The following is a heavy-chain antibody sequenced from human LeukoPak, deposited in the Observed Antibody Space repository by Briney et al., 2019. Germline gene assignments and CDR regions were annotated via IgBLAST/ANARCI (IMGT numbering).Heavy chain of an antibody. J-gene: IGHJ5*02. CDR3: ARDRGSDGSDQLDP. D-gene: IGHD3-10*01. CDR2: ICSSGST. V-gene: IGHV4-4*07. CDR1: GGSISSYC. Sequence: SETLSLTCTVSGGSISSYCWIWIRQPAGKGLEWIGRICSSGSTIYNPSLKSRVTMSLDMSNNQFSLKLSSVTAADTAVYYCARDRGSDGSDQLDPWGQGTLVAVSS.